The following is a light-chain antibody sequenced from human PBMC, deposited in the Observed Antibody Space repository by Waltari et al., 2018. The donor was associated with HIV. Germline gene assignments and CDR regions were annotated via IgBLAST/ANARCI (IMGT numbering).Light chain of an antibody. CDR1: SSDVGSYNY. Sequence: QSALTQPASVSGSPGQSITISCTGTSSDVGSYNYVSWYQQHPGKAPKLMIYEVSNRPSGGSNRFSGSQSGNTASLTISGLQADDEADYYCSSYTTSSTVVFGGGTKLTVL. CDR3: SSYTTSSTVV. V-gene: IGLV2-14*01. J-gene: IGLJ2*01. CDR2: EVS.